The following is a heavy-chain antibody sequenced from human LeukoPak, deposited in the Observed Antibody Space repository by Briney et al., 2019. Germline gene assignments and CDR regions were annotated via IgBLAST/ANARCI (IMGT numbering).Heavy chain of an antibody. Sequence: GGSLRLSCAASGFTLRSYTMNWVRQAPRKGLDWVSSISSSSLYIYYADSVKGRFTISRDNAKNSLFLQMSILRAEDTAVYYCARDGSGYDDAFDIWGQGTMVTVSS. CDR1: GFTLRSYT. V-gene: IGHV3-21*01. CDR3: ARDGSGYDDAFDI. CDR2: ISSSSLYI. J-gene: IGHJ3*02. D-gene: IGHD3-10*01.